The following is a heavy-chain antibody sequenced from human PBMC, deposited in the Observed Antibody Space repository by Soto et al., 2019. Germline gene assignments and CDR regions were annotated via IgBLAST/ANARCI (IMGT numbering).Heavy chain of an antibody. V-gene: IGHV3-23*01. CDR1: GFTVSSNY. D-gene: IGHD1-26*01. CDR3: AKVPVGATGRFDY. J-gene: IGHJ4*02. CDR2: ISGSGGST. Sequence: GGSLRLSCAASGFTVSSNYMSWVRQAPGKGLAWVSAISGSGGSTYYADSVKGRFTISRDNSKNTLYLQMNSLRAEDTALYYCAKVPVGATGRFDYWGQGTLVTVSS.